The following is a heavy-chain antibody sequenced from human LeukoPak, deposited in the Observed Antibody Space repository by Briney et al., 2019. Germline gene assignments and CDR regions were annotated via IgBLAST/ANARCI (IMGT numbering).Heavy chain of an antibody. V-gene: IGHV4-59*01. Sequence: SETLSLTCTVSGDSISGYYWSWIRQPPGKGLEWIGYIYYSGSTDYNPSLRGRVTISVDTSETQFSLNLSSVTAADTAVYYCTRHEGGTGRAFDIWGQGTMVTVSS. CDR3: TRHEGGTGRAFDI. J-gene: IGHJ3*02. CDR1: GDSISGYY. D-gene: IGHD3/OR15-3a*01. CDR2: IYYSGST.